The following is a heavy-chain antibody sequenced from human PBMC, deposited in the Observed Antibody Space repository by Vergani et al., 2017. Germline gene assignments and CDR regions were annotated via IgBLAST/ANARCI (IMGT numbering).Heavy chain of an antibody. Sequence: QVQLQESGPGLVKPSETLSLTCAVSGFSIDNGYYWDWIRQPPGKGLEWIGSIYRTGRTHFNPSLKSRVTISVDTSNNHFSLRLNSLTAAGTAVYYCARRSGIVYDIFRWTQYFFDFWGQGTLVTVSS. V-gene: IGHV4-38-2*01. CDR1: GFSIDNGYY. J-gene: IGHJ4*02. D-gene: IGHD3-9*01. CDR3: ARRSGIVYDIFRWTQYFFDF. CDR2: IYRTGRT.